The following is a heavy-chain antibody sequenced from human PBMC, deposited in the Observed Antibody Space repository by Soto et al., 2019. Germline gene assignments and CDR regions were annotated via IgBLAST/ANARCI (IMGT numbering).Heavy chain of an antibody. D-gene: IGHD3-10*01. CDR2: IYYSGST. J-gene: IGHJ5*02. V-gene: IGHV4-59*01. CDR1: YSYINNYH. Sequence: SETLSLTCTVSYSYINNYHWTWIRQPPGKGLEWIGYIYYSGSTNYNPSLKSRVTISVDTSKNQFSLKLSSVTAADTAVYYCARDLSGNWFDPWGQGTLVTVSS. CDR3: ARDLSGNWFDP.